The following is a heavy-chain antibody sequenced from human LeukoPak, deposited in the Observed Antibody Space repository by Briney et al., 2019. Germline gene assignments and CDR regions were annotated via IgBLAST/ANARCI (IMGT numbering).Heavy chain of an antibody. D-gene: IGHD5-18*01. CDR2: IYYSGST. CDR3: AVEGSGYSYGYIDY. CDR1: GFTFSSYG. V-gene: IGHV4-39*01. Sequence: PGGSLRLSCAASGFTFSSYGMSWVRQPPGKGLEWIGSIYYSGSTYYNPSLKSRVTISVDTSKNQFSLKLSSVTAADTAVYYCAVEGSGYSYGYIDYWGQGTLVTVSS. J-gene: IGHJ4*02.